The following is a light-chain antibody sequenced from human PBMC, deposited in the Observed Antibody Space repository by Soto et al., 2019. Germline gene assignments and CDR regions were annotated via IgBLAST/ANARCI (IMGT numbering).Light chain of an antibody. Sequence: AILMTQSPSSFSASTGDRVTITCRASQGISSYLAWYQQKPGKAPKLLIYAASTLQSGVPSRFSGSGSGTDFTLTISCLHSEDFATYYCQQYYSYPWTFGQGTKVDIK. J-gene: IGKJ1*01. CDR1: QGISSY. V-gene: IGKV1-8*01. CDR2: AAS. CDR3: QQYYSYPWT.